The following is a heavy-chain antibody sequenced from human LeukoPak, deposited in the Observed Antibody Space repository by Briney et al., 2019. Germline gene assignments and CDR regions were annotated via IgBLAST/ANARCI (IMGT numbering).Heavy chain of an antibody. V-gene: IGHV4-34*01. Sequence: SETLSLTCAVYGGSFSGYYWSWIRQPPGKGLEWIGEINHSGSTNYNPSLKSRVTISVDTSKNQFSLKLSSVTAADTAEYYCAINGYYHGDYWGQGTLVTVSS. CDR2: INHSGST. D-gene: IGHD3-10*01. J-gene: IGHJ4*02. CDR3: AINGYYHGDY. CDR1: GGSFSGYY.